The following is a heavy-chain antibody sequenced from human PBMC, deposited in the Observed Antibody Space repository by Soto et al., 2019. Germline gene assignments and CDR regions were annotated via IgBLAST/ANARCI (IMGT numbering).Heavy chain of an antibody. D-gene: IGHD4-4*01. CDR1: GFTFNNYY. Sequence: PGGSLRLSCAASGFTFNNYYMNWVRQAPGKGLEWVSCISGSSVYMYYADSVKGRFTISRDNDKNSVYLQMTSLTAEDTAVYYCARDTGGNSYFDYWGQGVLVTVSS. CDR3: ARDTGGNSYFDY. CDR2: ISGSSVYM. J-gene: IGHJ4*02. V-gene: IGHV3-21*01.